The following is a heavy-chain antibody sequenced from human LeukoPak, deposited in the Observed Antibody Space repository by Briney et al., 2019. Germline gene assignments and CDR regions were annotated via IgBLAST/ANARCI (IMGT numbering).Heavy chain of an antibody. V-gene: IGHV3-23*01. CDR2: ISGSGGST. CDR1: GFTFSSYA. Sequence: PGGSLRLSCAASGFTFSSYAMNWVRQAPGKGLEWVSGISGSGGSTYYADSVKGRFSISRDNSKNTLYLQMNSLRAEDTAVYYCAKCFLTVTTSADYWGQGTLVTVSS. D-gene: IGHD4-17*01. J-gene: IGHJ4*02. CDR3: AKCFLTVTTSADY.